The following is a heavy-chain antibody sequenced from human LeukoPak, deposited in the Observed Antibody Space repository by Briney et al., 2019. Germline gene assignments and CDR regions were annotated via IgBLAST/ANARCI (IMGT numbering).Heavy chain of an antibody. Sequence: SETLSLTCTVSGGSISSYYWSWIRQPAGKGLEWIGRIYTSGSTNYNPSLKSRVTMSVDTSKNQFSLKLSSVTAADTAVYYCARDSMYYYDFWSGYPGEYYFDYWGQGTLVIVSS. CDR3: ARDSMYYYDFWSGYPGEYYFDY. V-gene: IGHV4-4*07. CDR1: GGSISSYY. CDR2: IYTSGST. J-gene: IGHJ4*02. D-gene: IGHD3-3*01.